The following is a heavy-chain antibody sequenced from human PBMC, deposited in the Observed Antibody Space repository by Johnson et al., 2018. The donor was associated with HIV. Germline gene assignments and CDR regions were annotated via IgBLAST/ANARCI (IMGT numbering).Heavy chain of an antibody. Sequence: VRLVESGGGVVRPGGSLRLSCAASGFTFDDYGMTWVRQAPGKGLEWVSGINWNGGTTTYADSLKGRFAISRDNSRNTLDLRMDSLRVEDTAVYYCAREAYYARAFDLWGQGTMVTVSS. CDR2: INWNGGTT. V-gene: IGHV3-20*04. CDR1: GFTFDDYG. J-gene: IGHJ3*01. D-gene: IGHD3-3*01. CDR3: AREAYYARAFDL.